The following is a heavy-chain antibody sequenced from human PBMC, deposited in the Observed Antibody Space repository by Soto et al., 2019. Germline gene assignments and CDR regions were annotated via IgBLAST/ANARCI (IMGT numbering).Heavy chain of an antibody. CDR1: GGSFSGYY. Sequence: QVQLQQWGAGLLKPSETLSLTCAVYGGSFSGYYWSWIRQPPGKGLEWIGEINHSGSTNYNPSLKSRVTISVDTSKNQFSLKLSSVTAADTAVYYCARALNRAADYWCQGTLVTVSS. V-gene: IGHV4-34*01. CDR3: ARALNRAADY. J-gene: IGHJ4*02. CDR2: INHSGST. D-gene: IGHD2-15*01.